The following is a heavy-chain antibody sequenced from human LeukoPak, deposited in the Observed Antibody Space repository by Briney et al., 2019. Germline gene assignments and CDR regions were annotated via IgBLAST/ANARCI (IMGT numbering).Heavy chain of an antibody. CDR1: GYTFTGYY. J-gene: IGHJ4*02. V-gene: IGHV1-2*02. Sequence: ASVKVSCKASGYTFTGYYMHWVRQAPRQGLEWMGWINPNSGGTNYAQKFQGRVTMTRDTSISTAYMELSRLRSDDTAVYYCARGPYYDSSGYYYGFETYYFDYWGQGTLVTVSS. CDR2: INPNSGGT. CDR3: ARGPYYDSSGYYYGFETYYFDY. D-gene: IGHD3-22*01.